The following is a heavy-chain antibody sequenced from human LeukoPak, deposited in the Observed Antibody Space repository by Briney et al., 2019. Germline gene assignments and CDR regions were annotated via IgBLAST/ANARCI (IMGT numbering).Heavy chain of an antibody. D-gene: IGHD3-9*01. Sequence: GGSLRLSCAASGFTFSSHSMHWVRQAPGKGLESVSSISSSSSYIYYAASVKGRFTISRDNAKKSLYLQMNGLRAEDTAVYYCARNVKYDILTGFDYWGQGTLVTVSS. CDR2: ISSSSSYI. CDR3: ARNVKYDILTGFDY. CDR1: GFTFSSHS. V-gene: IGHV3-21*01. J-gene: IGHJ4*02.